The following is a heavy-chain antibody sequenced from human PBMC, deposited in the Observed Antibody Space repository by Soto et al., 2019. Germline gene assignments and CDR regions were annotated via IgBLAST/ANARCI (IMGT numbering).Heavy chain of an antibody. Sequence: EAQLVESGGGLVQPGGSLRLSCAASGFTFSNYEMHWVRQAPGKGLEYVSGISNNGAHTDYAKSVKGRFTISRDNSENTLCLQMGSVRAEDMAIYYCARRGYGSRWPNVYMDVWGKGTTVTVSS. D-gene: IGHD6-13*01. J-gene: IGHJ6*03. CDR2: ISNNGAHT. V-gene: IGHV3-64*01. CDR1: GFTFSNYE. CDR3: ARRGYGSRWPNVYMDV.